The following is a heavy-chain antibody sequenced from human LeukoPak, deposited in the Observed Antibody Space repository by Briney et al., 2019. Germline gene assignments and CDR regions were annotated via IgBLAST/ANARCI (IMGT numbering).Heavy chain of an antibody. D-gene: IGHD1-26*01. CDR1: GGSFSGYY. J-gene: IGHJ5*02. V-gene: IGHV4-34*01. CDR3: ARLSGSYFWFDP. CDR2: INHSGST. Sequence: SETLSLTCAVYGGSFSGYYWSWIRQPPGKGLEWIGEINHSGSTNYNPSLKSRVTISVDTSKNQFSLKVTSVTAADTAVYYCARLSGSYFWFDPWGQGTLVTVSS.